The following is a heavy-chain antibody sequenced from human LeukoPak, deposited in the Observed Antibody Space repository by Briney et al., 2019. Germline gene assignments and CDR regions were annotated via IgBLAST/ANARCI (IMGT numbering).Heavy chain of an antibody. CDR2: ISYVGSNQ. CDR3: AKSGGYCSGGRCYGWFDP. Sequence: GRSLRLSCAASGFTFRSYGMHWVRQAPGKGLEWVAVISYVGSNQYYADSVKGRFTISRDNSKNTLYLQMNSLRAEDTAVYYCAKSGGYCSGGRCYGWFDPWGQGTLVTVSS. J-gene: IGHJ5*02. V-gene: IGHV3-30*18. CDR1: GFTFRSYG. D-gene: IGHD2-15*01.